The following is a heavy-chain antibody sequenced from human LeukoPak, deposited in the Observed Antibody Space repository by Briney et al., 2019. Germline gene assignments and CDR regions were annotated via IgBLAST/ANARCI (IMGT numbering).Heavy chain of an antibody. J-gene: IGHJ6*02. D-gene: IGHD6-19*01. CDR2: MSYGGSGK. CDR1: EFTFSSYG. CDR3: AREAGYGMDV. V-gene: IGHV3-30*03. Sequence: GGSLRLSCAASEFTFSSYGMHWVRQAPGKGLEWVAVMSYGGSGKYYADSMKGRFTISRDNSKSTLYLQMNSLRAEDTAVYYCAREAGYGMDVWGQGTTVTVSS.